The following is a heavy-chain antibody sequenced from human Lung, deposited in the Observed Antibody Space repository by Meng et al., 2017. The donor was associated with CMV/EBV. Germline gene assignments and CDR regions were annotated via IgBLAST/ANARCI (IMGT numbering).Heavy chain of an antibody. CDR1: GGSISSSSYY. Sequence: QLQLQGSGPGLVQPSXTLSPTCTVSGGSISSSSYYWGWIRQPPGKGLEWIGSIYYSGSTYYNPSLKSRVTISVDTSKNQFSLKLSSVTAADTAVYYCAREGHHYQGDSWGQGTLVTVSS. J-gene: IGHJ4*02. CDR3: AREGHHYQGDS. CDR2: IYYSGST. V-gene: IGHV4-39*07. D-gene: IGHD2-2*01.